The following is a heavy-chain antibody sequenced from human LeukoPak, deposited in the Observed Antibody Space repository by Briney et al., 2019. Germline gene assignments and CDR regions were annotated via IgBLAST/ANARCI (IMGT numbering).Heavy chain of an antibody. Sequence: GGSLRLSCAASGFTFSSYWMSWVRQAPGKGLEWVSSISSGSSYIYYADSVKGRFTISRDNAKNSLYLQMNSLRAEDTAVYYCARVPQFDSGSYGYFDYWGQGTLVTVSS. D-gene: IGHD3-16*01. CDR3: ARVPQFDSGSYGYFDY. CDR1: GFTFSSYW. CDR2: ISSGSSYI. J-gene: IGHJ4*02. V-gene: IGHV3-21*01.